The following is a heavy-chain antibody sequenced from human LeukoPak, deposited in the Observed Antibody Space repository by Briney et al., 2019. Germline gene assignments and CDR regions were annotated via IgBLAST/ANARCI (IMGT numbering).Heavy chain of an antibody. CDR2: ISSSSSYI. D-gene: IGHD1-1*01. CDR3: AKAPGTATAARYFEY. CDR1: GFTFSSYS. V-gene: IGHV3-21*04. J-gene: IGHJ4*02. Sequence: GGSLRLSCAASGFTFSSYSMNWVRQAPGKGLEWVSSISSSSSYIYYAASVKGRFTISRDNFKNTLYLQMNSLRAEDTAVYHCAKAPGTATAARYFEYWGQGTLVTVSS.